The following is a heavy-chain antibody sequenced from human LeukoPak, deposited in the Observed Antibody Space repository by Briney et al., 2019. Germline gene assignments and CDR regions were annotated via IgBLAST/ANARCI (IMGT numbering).Heavy chain of an antibody. CDR1: GGSMRNYF. J-gene: IGHJ4*02. V-gene: IGHV4-4*07. Sequence: PSETLSLTCTVSGGSMRNYFWNWVRQPAGEGLEWSGRISTGGSTDYNPSLESRLTMSVDTSKNQFSLRLSSVTAADTAVYYCARDGSSSWPFDFWGQGTLVTVSS. CDR2: ISTGGST. D-gene: IGHD6-13*01. CDR3: ARDGSSSWPFDF.